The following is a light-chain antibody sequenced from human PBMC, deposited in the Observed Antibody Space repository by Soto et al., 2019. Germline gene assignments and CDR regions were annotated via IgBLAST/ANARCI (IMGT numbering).Light chain of an antibody. V-gene: IGKV1-9*01. CDR3: QQFNRYHLT. Sequence: DIQMTQSPSFLSAFVGETVTISCRASQAISTNLAWYQHKPGKVPMLLIRAASTMPSGVPARFSGGGSGTEFTLTISNLQPDDFAIYYCQQFNRYHLTFGGGTNVEIK. J-gene: IGKJ4*01. CDR2: AAS. CDR1: QAISTN.